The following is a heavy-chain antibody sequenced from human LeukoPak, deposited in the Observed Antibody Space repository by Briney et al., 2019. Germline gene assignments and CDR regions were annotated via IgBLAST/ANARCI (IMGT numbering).Heavy chain of an antibody. D-gene: IGHD2-15*01. CDR3: ARSVNIAFDY. Sequence: GESLKISCKGSGYTFTNYWIGWVRQMPGKGLEWMGIIYPGDSEPRYSPSFQGQVTMSADKSITTAYLQWSSLRASDTAMYYCARSVNIAFDYWGQGTLVTVSS. CDR1: GYTFTNYW. CDR2: IYPGDSEP. V-gene: IGHV5-51*01. J-gene: IGHJ4*02.